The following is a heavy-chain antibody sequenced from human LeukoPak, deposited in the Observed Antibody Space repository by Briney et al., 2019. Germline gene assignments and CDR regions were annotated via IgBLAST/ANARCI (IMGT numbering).Heavy chain of an antibody. D-gene: IGHD1-26*01. V-gene: IGHV4-30-2*01. CDR1: GGSISSSDYS. CDR3: ARDEAGYYDAFDI. Sequence: SETLSLTCAVSGGSISSSDYSWSWIRQPPGTGLEWIGYIYHTGDTSYNPSLRSRVTISVDRSKNQFSLRLRSVTAADTAMYYCARDEAGYYDAFDIWGQGTMVTTSS. CDR2: IYHTGDT. J-gene: IGHJ3*02.